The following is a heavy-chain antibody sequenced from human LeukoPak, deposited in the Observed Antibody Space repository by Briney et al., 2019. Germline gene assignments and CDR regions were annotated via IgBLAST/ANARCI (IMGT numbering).Heavy chain of an antibody. CDR1: GDSISSSSSY. V-gene: IGHV4-39*07. J-gene: IGHJ4*02. Sequence: SETLSLTCTVSGDSISSSSSYWGWIRQPPGEGLEWIGSIYYSGSTYYNPSLKSRVTISVDTSKNQFSLKLSSVTAADTAVYYCARAESGFDYWGQGTLVTVSS. CDR3: ARAESGFDY. D-gene: IGHD2-15*01. CDR2: IYYSGST.